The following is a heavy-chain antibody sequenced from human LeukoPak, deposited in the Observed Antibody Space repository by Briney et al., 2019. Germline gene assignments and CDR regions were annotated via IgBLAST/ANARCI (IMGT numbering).Heavy chain of an antibody. CDR3: AGHYYYDTTGSDY. CDR1: GGSITSYY. Sequence: TSETLSLTCTVSGGSITSYYWSWIRQPAGKGLEWIGRIYTSGSTNYSPSLKSRVTMSVDTSKSQFSLKLSSMTAADTAMYYCAGHYYYDTTGSDYWGQGTLVTVSS. V-gene: IGHV4-4*07. CDR2: IYTSGST. D-gene: IGHD3-22*01. J-gene: IGHJ4*02.